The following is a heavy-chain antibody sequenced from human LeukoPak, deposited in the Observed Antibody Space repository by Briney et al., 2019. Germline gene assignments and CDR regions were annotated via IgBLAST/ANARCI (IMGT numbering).Heavy chain of an antibody. V-gene: IGHV1-3*01. CDR2: INAGNGNT. CDR3: ARGRRYCSGGSCYDRSVDY. J-gene: IGHJ4*02. CDR1: GYTFTSYA. D-gene: IGHD2-15*01. Sequence: ASVKVSCKASGYTFTSYAMHWVRQAPGQRLEWMGWINAGNGNTKYSQKFQGRVTITRDTSASTAYMELSSLRSEDTAVCYCARGRRYCSGGSCYDRSVDYWGQGTLVTVSS.